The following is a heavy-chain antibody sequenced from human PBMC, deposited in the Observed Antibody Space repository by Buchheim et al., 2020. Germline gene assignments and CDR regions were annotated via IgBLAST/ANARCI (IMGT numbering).Heavy chain of an antibody. D-gene: IGHD2-15*01. CDR3: AYRGRRSWPGPYLDY. Sequence: QITLRESGPTLVKPTQTLTLTCTFSGFSLTTNGVGVGWIRQPPGEALEWLALIYWDGDKGYKSSLKTRLTITKDTSKDQFVLTMSSMDPMDTGTYYGAYRGRRSWPGPYLDYWGQGTL. V-gene: IGHV2-5*02. CDR2: IYWDGDK. CDR1: GFSLTTNGVG. J-gene: IGHJ4*02.